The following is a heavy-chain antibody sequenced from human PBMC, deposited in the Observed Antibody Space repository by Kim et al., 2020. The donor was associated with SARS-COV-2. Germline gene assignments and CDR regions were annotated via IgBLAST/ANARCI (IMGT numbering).Heavy chain of an antibody. CDR3: AKGVVPAAINGI. V-gene: IGHV3-53*01. J-gene: IGHJ3*02. D-gene: IGHD2-2*01. CDR2: IYSGGST. CDR1: GFTVSSNY. Sequence: GGSLRLSCAASGFTVSSNYMSWVRQAPGKGLEWVSVIYSGGSTYYADSVKGRFTISRDNSKNTLYLQMNSLRAEDTAVYYCAKGVVPAAINGIWGQGTMVTVSS.